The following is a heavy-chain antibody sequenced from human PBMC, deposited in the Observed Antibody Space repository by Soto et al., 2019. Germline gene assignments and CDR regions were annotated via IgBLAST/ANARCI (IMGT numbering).Heavy chain of an antibody. J-gene: IGHJ5*02. Sequence: GASVKVSCKASGFTFATYGLSWVRQAPGQGLEWMGWISGYNGNTNYAEKFQGRVTMTTDTSTSTAYMELRRLRSDDTAVYYCAREGLPYPVVVVAATQFDPCGQGTLVTVS. V-gene: IGHV1-18*01. D-gene: IGHD2-15*01. CDR3: AREGLPYPVVVVAATQFDP. CDR2: ISGYNGNT. CDR1: GFTFATYG.